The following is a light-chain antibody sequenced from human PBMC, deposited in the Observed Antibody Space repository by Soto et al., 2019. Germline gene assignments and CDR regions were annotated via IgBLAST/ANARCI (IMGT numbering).Light chain of an antibody. Sequence: QSALAQPASVSGSPGQSITISCTGTSSDTAGYNYVSWYQQHPSKAPTLMIYEVSNRPSGVSNRFSGSQSGNTASLTISGLQAEDEANYYCSSYTTSNTPLYVFGTGTKVTVL. J-gene: IGLJ1*01. V-gene: IGLV2-14*01. CDR1: SSDTAGYNY. CDR2: EVS. CDR3: SSYTTSNTPLYV.